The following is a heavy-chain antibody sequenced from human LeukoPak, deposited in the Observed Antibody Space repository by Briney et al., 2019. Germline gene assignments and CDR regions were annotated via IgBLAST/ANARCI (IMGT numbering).Heavy chain of an antibody. CDR2: IYGGGTDT. V-gene: IGHV5-51*01. CDR1: GFNFTTYW. Sequence: GESLEISCKGSGFNFTTYWIGWARQMPGIGLEWMGFIYGGGTDTRYSPSFQGQVTISIDKFINTAYLQWSSLKASDTSIYYCARTGDGKYYFDYWGQGTLVTVSS. CDR3: ARTGDGKYYFDY. D-gene: IGHD5-24*01. J-gene: IGHJ4*02.